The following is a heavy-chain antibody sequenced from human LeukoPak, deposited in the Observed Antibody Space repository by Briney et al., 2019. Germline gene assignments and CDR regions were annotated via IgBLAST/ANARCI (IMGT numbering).Heavy chain of an antibody. CDR1: GYTFTGYY. D-gene: IGHD3-9*01. J-gene: IGHJ4*02. V-gene: IGHV1-2*04. CDR3: AREYYDILTGYHDY. CDR2: INPNSGGT. Sequence: GASVKVSCKASGYTFTGYYMHWVRQAPGQGLEWMGWINPNSGGTNYAQKFQGWVTMTRDTSISTAYMELSRLRSDDTAVYYCAREYYDILTGYHDYWGQGTLVTVSS.